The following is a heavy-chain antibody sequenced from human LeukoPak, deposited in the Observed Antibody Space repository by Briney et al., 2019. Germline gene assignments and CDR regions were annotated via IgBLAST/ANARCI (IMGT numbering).Heavy chain of an antibody. J-gene: IGHJ4*02. V-gene: IGHV4-39*07. CDR2: INYSGST. Sequence: SETLSLTCTVSGGSISSSTYYWGWIRQPPGKGLEWIGSINYSGSTYYNPSLKSRVTISVDTSRNQFSLKLSSVTAADTAVYYCARSMYSSSSPYAYWGQGTLVTVSS. CDR3: ARSMYSSSSPYAY. CDR1: GGSISSSTYY. D-gene: IGHD6-6*01.